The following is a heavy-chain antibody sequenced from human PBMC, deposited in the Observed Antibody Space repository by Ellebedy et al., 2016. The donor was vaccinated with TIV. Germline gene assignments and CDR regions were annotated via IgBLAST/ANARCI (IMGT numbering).Heavy chain of an antibody. CDR3: ARDPAYEMATTTNNWFDP. V-gene: IGHV4-39*07. CDR1: GGSISSSSYY. CDR2: IYYSGST. D-gene: IGHD5-24*01. J-gene: IGHJ5*02. Sequence: SETLSLXXTVSGGSISSSSYYWGWIRQPPGKGLEWIGSIYYSGSTYYNPSLKSRVTISVDTSKNQFSLKLSSVTAADTAVYYCARDPAYEMATTTNNWFDPWGQGTLVTVSS.